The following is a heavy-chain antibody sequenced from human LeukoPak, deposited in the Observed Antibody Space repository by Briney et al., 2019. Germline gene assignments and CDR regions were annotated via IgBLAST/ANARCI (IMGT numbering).Heavy chain of an antibody. Sequence: PSETLSLTCAVSGYSLGKNYYWGWIRQSPGKGREWIGRIYGRASTSYNPSLMNRVTMSVDTSKNHSSLQLTSVTAADTAVYYCARYDSRGSASTKFDYWGPGIQVTVSS. D-gene: IGHD3-3*01. CDR3: ARYDSRGSASTKFDY. CDR1: GYSLGKNYY. CDR2: IYGRAST. J-gene: IGHJ4*02. V-gene: IGHV4-38-2*01.